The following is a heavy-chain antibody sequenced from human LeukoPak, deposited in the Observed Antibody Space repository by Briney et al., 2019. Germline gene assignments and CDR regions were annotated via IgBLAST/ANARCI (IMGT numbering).Heavy chain of an antibody. CDR3: AGRQGIAVAGTGNKVTPGDY. CDR1: GGTFSSYA. V-gene: IGHV1-69*04. CDR2: IIPILGIA. D-gene: IGHD6-19*01. Sequence: GASVKVSCKASGGTFSSYAISWVRQAPGQGLEWMGRIIPILGIANYAQKFQGRVTITADKSTSTAYMELSSLRSEDTAVYCCAGRQGIAVAGTGNKVTPGDYWGQGTLVTVSS. J-gene: IGHJ4*02.